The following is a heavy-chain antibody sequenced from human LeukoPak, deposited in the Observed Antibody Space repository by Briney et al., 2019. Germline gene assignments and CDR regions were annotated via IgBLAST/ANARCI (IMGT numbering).Heavy chain of an antibody. Sequence: ASVKVSCKASGYTFTGYFIHWVRQAPGQGLEWMGWINPNNGGTKYAQKFQDRVTMTRDTSISTAYMELSRLRSDDAAVYYCARDERYDSSGYPFDYWGQGTLVTVSS. D-gene: IGHD3-22*01. CDR2: INPNNGGT. CDR3: ARDERYDSSGYPFDY. J-gene: IGHJ4*02. CDR1: GYTFTGYF. V-gene: IGHV1-2*02.